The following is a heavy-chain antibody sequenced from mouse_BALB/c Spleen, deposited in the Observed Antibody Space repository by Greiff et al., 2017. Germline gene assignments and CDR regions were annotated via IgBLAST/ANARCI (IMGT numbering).Heavy chain of an antibody. CDR3: ARDHGNYYFDY. D-gene: IGHD2-1*01. V-gene: IGHV5-9-4*01. CDR2: ISSGGSYT. CDR1: GFTFSSYA. Sequence: EVQRVESGGGLVKPGGSLKLSCAASGFTFSSYAMSWVRQSPEKRLEWVAEISSGGSYTYYPDTVTGRFTISRDNAKNTLYLEMSSLRSEDTAMYYCARDHGNYYFDYWGQGTTLTVSS. J-gene: IGHJ2*01.